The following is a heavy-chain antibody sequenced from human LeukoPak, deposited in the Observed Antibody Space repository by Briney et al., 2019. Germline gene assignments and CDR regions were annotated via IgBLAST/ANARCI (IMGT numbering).Heavy chain of an antibody. CDR2: IYTSGST. CDR3: AREEYSSGGSGAFDY. V-gene: IGHV4-59*01. CDR1: SGSISGYY. D-gene: IGHD6-19*01. Sequence: SETLSLTCTVSSGSISGYYWSWVRQPPGKGLEWIGYIYTSGSTNYNPSLKSRVTMSIDTSKNQFSLKLSSVTAADTAVYYCAREEYSSGGSGAFDYWGQGTLVTVSS. J-gene: IGHJ4*02.